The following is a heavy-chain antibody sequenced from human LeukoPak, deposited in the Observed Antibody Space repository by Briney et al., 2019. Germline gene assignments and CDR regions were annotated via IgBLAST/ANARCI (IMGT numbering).Heavy chain of an antibody. CDR2: IRYDGTNK. D-gene: IGHD2-21*02. Sequence: GGSLRLSCTASGFTFSIFGMHWVRQAPGKGLEWVAFIRYDGTNKYYADSVKGRFTISRDNSKNTLYLQMNSLRAEDTAVYYCARGGYCGGDCYSGVAFYFQHWGQGTLVTVSS. J-gene: IGHJ1*01. CDR1: GFTFSIFG. V-gene: IGHV3-30*02. CDR3: ARGGYCGGDCYSGVAFYFQH.